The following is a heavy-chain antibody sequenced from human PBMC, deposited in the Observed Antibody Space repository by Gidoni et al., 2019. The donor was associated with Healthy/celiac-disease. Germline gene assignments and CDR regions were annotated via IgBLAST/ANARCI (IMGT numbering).Heavy chain of an antibody. D-gene: IGHD3-22*01. Sequence: EVQLLESGGGLVQPGGSLRLSCAASGFTFSSYAMSWVRQAPGKGLEWVSAISGSGGSTSYADSVKGRFTISRDNSKNTLYLQMNSLRAEDTAVYYCAKCYGSSGYYYVGGYDYWGQGTLVTVSS. CDR1: GFTFSSYA. V-gene: IGHV3-23*01. J-gene: IGHJ4*02. CDR3: AKCYGSSGYYYVGGYDY. CDR2: ISGSGGST.